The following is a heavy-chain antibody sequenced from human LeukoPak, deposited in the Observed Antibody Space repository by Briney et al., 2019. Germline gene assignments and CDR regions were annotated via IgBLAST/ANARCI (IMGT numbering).Heavy chain of an antibody. Sequence: GGSLRLSCAASGFAFSSYDMHWVRQATGKGLEWVSAIGTAGDTYYPGSVKGRFTISRDNAKNTLYLQMNSLRAEDTAVYYCARVPLGEFKGLDPWGQGTLVTVSS. D-gene: IGHD3-16*01. CDR2: IGTAGDT. J-gene: IGHJ5*02. CDR3: ARVPLGEFKGLDP. CDR1: GFAFSSYD. V-gene: IGHV3-13*04.